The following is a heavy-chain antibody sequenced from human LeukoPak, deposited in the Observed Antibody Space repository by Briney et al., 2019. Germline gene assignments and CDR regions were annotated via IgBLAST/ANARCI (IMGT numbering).Heavy chain of an antibody. CDR1: GFTFSSYG. V-gene: IGHV3-30*02. CDR2: IRYDGSNK. Sequence: GGSLRLSCAASGFTFSSYGMHWVRQAPGKGLEWVAFIRYDGSNKYYADSVKGRFTISRDNSKNTLCLQMNSLRAEDTAVYYCAKDPPRIAVAGSPVLYYWGQGTLVTVSS. CDR3: AKDPPRIAVAGSPVLYY. J-gene: IGHJ4*02. D-gene: IGHD6-19*01.